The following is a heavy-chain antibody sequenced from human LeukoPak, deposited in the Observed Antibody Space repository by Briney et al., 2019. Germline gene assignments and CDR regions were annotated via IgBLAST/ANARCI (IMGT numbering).Heavy chain of an antibody. CDR1: GYTFTSYG. D-gene: IGHD3-9*01. Sequence: ASVKVSCKASGYTFTSYGISWVRQAPGQGLEWMGRISAYNGNTNYAQKLQGRVTMTTDTSTSTAYMELRSLRSDDTAVYYCARDVPGGDYDILTGGMEFDYWGQGTLVTVSS. CDR3: ARDVPGGDYDILTGGMEFDY. CDR2: ISAYNGNT. V-gene: IGHV1-18*01. J-gene: IGHJ4*02.